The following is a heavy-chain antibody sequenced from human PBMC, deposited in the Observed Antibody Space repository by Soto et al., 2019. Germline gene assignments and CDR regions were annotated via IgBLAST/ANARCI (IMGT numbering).Heavy chain of an antibody. J-gene: IGHJ3*02. CDR1: GFTFSNHA. CDR3: AKEGIVATWGEAFDM. D-gene: IGHD5-12*01. CDR2: ITGPGGAT. Sequence: EVQMLQSGGGLVQPGGSLRLSCAASGFTFSNHAMSWVRQPPGEGLEWVSAITGPGGATYYADSVKGRFTIARDNSKNTLYLQMNSLRAEDTAVYYCAKEGIVATWGEAFDMSGQGAMVTVSS. V-gene: IGHV3-23*01.